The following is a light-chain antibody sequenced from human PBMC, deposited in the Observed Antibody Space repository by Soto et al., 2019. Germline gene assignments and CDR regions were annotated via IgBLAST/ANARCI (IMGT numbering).Light chain of an antibody. V-gene: IGKV1-5*03. CDR2: KAS. CDR3: QHYNSYSEA. J-gene: IGKJ1*01. CDR1: QTISSW. Sequence: DIQMTQSPSTLSLSLGEIVTITSLASQTISSWLAWYQQKPGKAPKLLIYKASTLKSGVPSRFSGSGSGTEFTLTISSLQPDDFATYYCQHYNSYSEAFGQGTKVDI.